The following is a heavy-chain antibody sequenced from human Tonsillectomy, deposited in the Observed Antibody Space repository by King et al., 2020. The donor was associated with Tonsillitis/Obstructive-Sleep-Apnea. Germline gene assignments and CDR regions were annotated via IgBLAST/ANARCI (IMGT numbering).Heavy chain of an antibody. CDR3: ARDHPMGRYWYFDL. V-gene: IGHV3-48*02. D-gene: IGHD2-8*01. Sequence: DGQLVQSGGGLVQPGGSLRLSCAASGFTFSSDSLNWVRQAPGKGLEWVSYISSSSSTTYYADSVKGRFTISRDNAKNSLYLQMNSLRDEDTAVYYCARDHPMGRYWYFDLWGRGTLVTVSS. CDR2: ISSSSSTT. CDR1: GFTFSSDS. J-gene: IGHJ2*01.